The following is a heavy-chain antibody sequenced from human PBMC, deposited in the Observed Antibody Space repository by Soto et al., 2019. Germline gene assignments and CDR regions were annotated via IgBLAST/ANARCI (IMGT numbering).Heavy chain of an antibody. CDR3: ARMGHSSSYYHFDY. V-gene: IGHV4-59*01. Sequence: SETLSLTCTVSGGSISSYYWSWIRQPPGKGLEWIGYIYYSGSTNYNPSLKSRVTISVDTSKNQFSLKLSSVTAADTAVYYCARMGHSSSYYHFDYWGQGTLVTVSS. D-gene: IGHD6-6*01. J-gene: IGHJ4*02. CDR2: IYYSGST. CDR1: GGSISSYY.